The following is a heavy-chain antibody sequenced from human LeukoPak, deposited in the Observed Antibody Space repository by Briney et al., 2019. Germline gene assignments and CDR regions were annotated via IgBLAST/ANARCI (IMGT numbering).Heavy chain of an antibody. CDR2: IYYSGST. D-gene: IGHD6-13*01. V-gene: IGHV4-59*12. J-gene: IGHJ4*02. Sequence: SETLSLTCTVSGGSISSYYWSWIRQPPGKGLEWIGYIYYSGSTNYNPSLKSRVTISVDTSKNQFSLKLSSVTAADTAVYYCARAEVGPGIAAAGTGEYYFDYWGQGTLVTVSS. CDR3: ARAEVGPGIAAAGTGEYYFDY. CDR1: GGSISSYY.